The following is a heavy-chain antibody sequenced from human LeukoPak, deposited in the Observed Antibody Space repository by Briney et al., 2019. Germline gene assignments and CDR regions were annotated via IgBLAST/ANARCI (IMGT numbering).Heavy chain of an antibody. CDR3: ARDWNCGGDCFAFDI. Sequence: GASVKVSCKASVGTFSSYAISWVRQAPGQGLEWMGGIIPILGTANYAQKFQARVTITADESTITAYMELSSLRSEDTAVYYCARDWNCGGDCFAFDIWGQGTMVTVSS. CDR2: IIPILGTA. CDR1: VGTFSSYA. D-gene: IGHD2-21*02. V-gene: IGHV1-69*13. J-gene: IGHJ3*02.